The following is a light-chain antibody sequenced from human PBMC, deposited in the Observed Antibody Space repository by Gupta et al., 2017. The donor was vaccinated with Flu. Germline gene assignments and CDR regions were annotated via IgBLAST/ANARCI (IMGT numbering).Light chain of an antibody. CDR2: GAT. J-gene: IGKJ4*01. CDR3: RPSGAPPLP. Sequence: DIVLTQSLGTLSLSPGERATLSCRASQSSRSSYLAWYQQTPGQAPRLLIYGATSRAAGIPLWFCGSGVGAAFTLTISRLDPAVFVVYCCRPSGAPPLPFGGGPTVE. CDR1: QSSRSSY. V-gene: IGKV3-20*01.